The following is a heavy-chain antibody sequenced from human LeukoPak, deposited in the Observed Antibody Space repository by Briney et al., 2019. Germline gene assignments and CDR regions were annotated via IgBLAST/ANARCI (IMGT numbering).Heavy chain of an antibody. CDR2: INPNSGGT. V-gene: IGHV1-2*02. D-gene: IGHD6-6*01. CDR1: GYTFTGYY. CDR3: ARGIVGSSLRYYYYYYYMDV. J-gene: IGHJ6*03. Sequence: ASVKVSCKASGYTFTGYYMHWVRQAPGQGLEWMGWINPNSGGTNYAQKFQGRVTMTRDTSISTAYMELSRLRSDDTAVYYCARGIVGSSLRYYYYYYYMDVWGKGTTVTVSS.